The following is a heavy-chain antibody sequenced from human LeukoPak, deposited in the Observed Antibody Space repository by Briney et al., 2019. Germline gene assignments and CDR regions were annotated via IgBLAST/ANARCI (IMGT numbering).Heavy chain of an antibody. CDR3: ARSGHCISTSCYSIWRRSLYGMDV. J-gene: IGHJ6*02. D-gene: IGHD2-2*02. Sequence: GGSLRLSCADSGCTFSDHYMSWIRLAPGKGLEWVSSISTSGTTMYYADSVKGRFTVSRDNAKNSLYLQMNSLRAEDTAVYYCARSGHCISTSCYSIWRRSLYGMDVWGQGTTVTVSS. CDR1: GCTFSDHY. V-gene: IGHV3-11*01. CDR2: ISTSGTTM.